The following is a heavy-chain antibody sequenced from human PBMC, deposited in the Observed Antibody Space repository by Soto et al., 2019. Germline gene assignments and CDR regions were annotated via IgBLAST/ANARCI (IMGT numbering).Heavy chain of an antibody. D-gene: IGHD3-22*01. Sequence: SETLSLTCSVSGGSISSYYWSLIRQPPGKGLEWIGYIYYSGSTNYNPSLKSRVTISVDTSKNQFSLKLSSVTAADTAVYYCARYYYDSSGYYTGASWGQGTMVTVSS. CDR2: IYYSGST. J-gene: IGHJ3*01. V-gene: IGHV4-59*01. CDR3: ARYYYDSSGYYTGAS. CDR1: GGSISSYY.